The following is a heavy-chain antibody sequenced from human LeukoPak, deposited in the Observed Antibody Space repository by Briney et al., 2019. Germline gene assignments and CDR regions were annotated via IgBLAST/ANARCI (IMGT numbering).Heavy chain of an antibody. CDR3: ARDSTYYYDSSGYYQYYYYYYMDV. CDR2: INPSGGST. V-gene: IGHV1-46*01. Sequence: ASVKVSCKASGYTFTSYYMHWVRQAPGQGLEWMGIINPSGGSTSYAQKFQGRVTMTRDMSTSTVYMELSSLRSEDTAVYHCARDSTYYYDSSGYYQYYYYYYMDVWGKGTTVTVSS. D-gene: IGHD3-22*01. CDR1: GYTFTSYY. J-gene: IGHJ6*03.